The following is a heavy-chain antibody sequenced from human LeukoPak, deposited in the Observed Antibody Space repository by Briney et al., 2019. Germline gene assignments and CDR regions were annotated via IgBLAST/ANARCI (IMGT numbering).Heavy chain of an antibody. V-gene: IGHV1-2*02. CDR1: GYTFTGYY. CDR2: INPNSGGT. J-gene: IGHJ4*02. D-gene: IGHD3-10*01. Sequence: ASVKVSCKASGYTFTGYYMHWVRQAPGQGLEWMGWINPNSGGTNYAQKFQGRVTVTRDTSISTAYMELSRLRSDDTAVYYCATIGNMVRGVITDYWGQGTLVTVSS. CDR3: ATIGNMVRGVITDY.